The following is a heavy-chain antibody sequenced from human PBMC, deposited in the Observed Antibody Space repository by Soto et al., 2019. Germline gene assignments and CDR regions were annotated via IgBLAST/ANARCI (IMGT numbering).Heavy chain of an antibody. J-gene: IGHJ2*01. Sequence: QVQLQESGPGLVKPSETLSLTCTVSGGSISSYYWSWIRQPPGKGLEWIGYIYYSGSTNYNPSLKSRATISVDTSKNQFSLKLSSVTAADTAVYYCARRGYSGYDSLPYWYFDLWGRGTLVTVSS. D-gene: IGHD5-12*01. CDR3: ARRGYSGYDSLPYWYFDL. CDR2: IYYSGST. CDR1: GGSISSYY. V-gene: IGHV4-59*08.